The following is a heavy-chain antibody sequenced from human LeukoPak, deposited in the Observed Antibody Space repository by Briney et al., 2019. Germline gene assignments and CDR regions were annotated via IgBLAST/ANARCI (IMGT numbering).Heavy chain of an antibody. D-gene: IGHD5-18*01. CDR2: ISSSNSYI. CDR3: AENAGYSYGLFYFDY. Sequence: GGSLTLSCAASGFTFSSYSMIWLPDAPGKGLEGVSHISSSNSYIYYADSEKRRFTISRENSKNMVYLQMDSPRVEDSAVYYFAENAGYSYGLFYFDYWGQGTLVTVS. CDR1: GFTFSSYS. J-gene: IGHJ4*02. V-gene: IGHV3-21*04.